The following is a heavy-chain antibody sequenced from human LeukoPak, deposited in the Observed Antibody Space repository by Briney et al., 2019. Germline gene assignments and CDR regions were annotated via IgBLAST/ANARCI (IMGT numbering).Heavy chain of an antibody. CDR1: GYTLTIYY. Sequence: ASVKVSCNLSGYTLTIYYMHWVRHAPGQGLEWMGIINPSGGSTSSAQKFQGRVTMTRDTSTSTVYMELSSLRSEDTAVYYCAREWVSGYYYGMDVWGQGTTVTVSS. CDR3: AREWVSGYYYGMDV. D-gene: IGHD1-26*01. J-gene: IGHJ6*02. CDR2: INPSGGST. V-gene: IGHV1-46*01.